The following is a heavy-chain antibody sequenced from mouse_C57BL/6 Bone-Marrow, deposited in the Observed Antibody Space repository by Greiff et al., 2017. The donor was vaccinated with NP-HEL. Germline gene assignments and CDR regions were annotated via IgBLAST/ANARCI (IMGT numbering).Heavy chain of an antibody. D-gene: IGHD1-1*01. Sequence: QVQLQQSGPELVKPGASVKISCKASGYAFSSSWMNWVKQRPGKGLEWIGRIYPGDGDTNYNGKFKGKATLTADKSSSTAYMQLSSLTSEDSAVYVCARGFYYYGSTFDYWGQGTTLTVSS. V-gene: IGHV1-82*01. CDR1: GYAFSSSW. J-gene: IGHJ2*01. CDR2: IYPGDGDT. CDR3: ARGFYYYGSTFDY.